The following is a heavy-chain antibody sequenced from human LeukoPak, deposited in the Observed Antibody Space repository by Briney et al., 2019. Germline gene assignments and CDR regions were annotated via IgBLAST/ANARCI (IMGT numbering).Heavy chain of an antibody. D-gene: IGHD6-6*01. Sequence: GRSLRLSCAASGFTFSSYAMHWVRQAPGKGLEWVAVISYDGSNKYYADSVKGRFTISRDNSKNTLYLQMNSLRAEDTAVYYCARDLKSIALDYWGQGTLVTVSS. CDR3: ARDLKSIALDY. CDR2: ISYDGSNK. V-gene: IGHV3-30-3*01. J-gene: IGHJ4*02. CDR1: GFTFSSYA.